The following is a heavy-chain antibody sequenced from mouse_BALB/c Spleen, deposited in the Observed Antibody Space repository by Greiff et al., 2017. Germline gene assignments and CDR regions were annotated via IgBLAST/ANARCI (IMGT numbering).Heavy chain of an antibody. CDR1: GYAFSSYW. CDR2: LYPGDGDT. CDR3: ARLYDGYYGYAMGY. V-gene: IGHV1-80*01. Sequence: QVQLQQSGAELVRPGSSVKISCKASGYAFSSYWMNWVKQRPGQGLEWIGQLYPGDGDTNYNGKFKGKATLTADKSSSTAYMQLSSLTSEDSAVYFCARLYDGYYGYAMGYWGQGTSVTVSS. J-gene: IGHJ4*01. D-gene: IGHD2-3*01.